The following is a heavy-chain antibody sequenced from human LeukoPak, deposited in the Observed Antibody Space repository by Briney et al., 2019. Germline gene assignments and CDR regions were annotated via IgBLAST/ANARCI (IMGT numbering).Heavy chain of an antibody. J-gene: IGHJ4*02. CDR3: ARHYGDYSGAFDY. Sequence: GGSLRLSCAASGFTFSSYAMSWVRQAPGKGLEWVSAIRGSGGSTYYAGAVKGRFTNSRDSSKNTLYLQMNSLRAEDTAVYYCARHYGDYSGAFDYWGQGTLVTVSS. CDR2: IRGSGGST. D-gene: IGHD4-17*01. V-gene: IGHV3-23*01. CDR1: GFTFSSYA.